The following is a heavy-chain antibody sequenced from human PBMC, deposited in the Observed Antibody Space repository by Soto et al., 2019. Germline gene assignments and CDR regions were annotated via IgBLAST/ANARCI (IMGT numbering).Heavy chain of an antibody. V-gene: IGHV1-3*04. D-gene: IGHD3-10*01. Sequence: ASVKVSCKASGYTFDTFAILWVRQAPGQRPEWMGWLNTGNGNTKYSPKFQGRVTMTRETSASTAYMELSSLTSEAQAVYYCARGESLYFYYYGMDVWGQGTQVTVSS. J-gene: IGHJ6*02. CDR2: LNTGNGNT. CDR1: GYTFDTFA. CDR3: ARGESLYFYYYGMDV.